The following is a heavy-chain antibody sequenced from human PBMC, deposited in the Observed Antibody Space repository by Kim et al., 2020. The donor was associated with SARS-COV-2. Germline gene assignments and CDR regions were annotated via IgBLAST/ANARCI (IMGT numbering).Heavy chain of an antibody. CDR3: ARAYGDYGVLWFDP. J-gene: IGHJ5*02. CDR2: INHSGST. Sequence: SETLSLTCAVYGGSFSGYYWSWIRQPPGKGLEWIGEINHSGSTNYNPSLKSRVTISVDTSKNQFSLKLSFVTAADTAVYYCARAYGDYGVLWFDPWGQGTLVTVSS. CDR1: GGSFSGYY. D-gene: IGHD4-17*01. V-gene: IGHV4-34*01.